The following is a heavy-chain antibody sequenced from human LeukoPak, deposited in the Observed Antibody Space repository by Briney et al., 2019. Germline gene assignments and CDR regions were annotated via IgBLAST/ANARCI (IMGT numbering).Heavy chain of an antibody. V-gene: IGHV3-21*01. CDR3: ARAWLASFDY. CDR1: GFTFGSYS. D-gene: IGHD6-19*01. CDR2: ISSSSSYI. J-gene: IGHJ4*02. Sequence: GGSLRLSXAASGFTFGSYSMNWVRQPPGKGLEWVSSISSSSSYIYYADSVKGRFTISRDNAKNSLYLQMNSLRAEDTAVYYCARAWLASFDYWGQGTLVTVSS.